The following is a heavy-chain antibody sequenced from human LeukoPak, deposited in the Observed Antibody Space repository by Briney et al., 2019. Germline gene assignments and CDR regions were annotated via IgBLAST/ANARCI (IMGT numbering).Heavy chain of an antibody. V-gene: IGHV3-15*07. J-gene: IGHJ4*02. CDR2: IKSKTDGGTT. D-gene: IGHD3-22*01. CDR1: GFTFSNAW. CDR3: STTYYYDSSEGY. Sequence: PGGSLRLSCAASGFTFSNAWMNWVRQAPGKGLEWVGRIKSKTDGGTTDYAAPVKGRFTISRDDSKNTLYLQMNSLKTEDAAVYYCSTTYYYDSSEGYWGQGTLVTVSS.